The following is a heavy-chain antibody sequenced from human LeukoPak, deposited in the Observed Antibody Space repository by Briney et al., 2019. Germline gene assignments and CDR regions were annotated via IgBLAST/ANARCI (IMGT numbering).Heavy chain of an antibody. D-gene: IGHD6-19*01. CDR1: GYTFSNYG. V-gene: IGHV1-18*04. CDR3: ARHSGSGWQALGY. CDR2: TSYNGNT. J-gene: IGHJ4*02. Sequence: ASVKVSCKASGYTFSNYGISWVRQAPGLGREGMGWTSYNGNTNYAQKFQDRVTMTTDTSTTTAYMELRSPESDDTAVYYCARHSGSGWQALGYWGQGTLVTVSS.